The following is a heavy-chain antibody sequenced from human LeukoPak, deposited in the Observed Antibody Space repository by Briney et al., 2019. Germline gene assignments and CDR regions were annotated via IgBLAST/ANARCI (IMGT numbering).Heavy chain of an antibody. V-gene: IGHV3-33*01. CDR1: GLTFSNYG. D-gene: IGHD3-9*01. Sequence: PGRSLRLSCAASGLTFSNYGMHWVRQAPGKGLEWVAVIGYDGSDKCYADSVKGRFTISRDNSKNTLYLQMNSLRAEDTAVYYCARDLDSSFDIWGQGTMVTVSS. J-gene: IGHJ3*02. CDR2: IGYDGSDK. CDR3: ARDLDSSFDI.